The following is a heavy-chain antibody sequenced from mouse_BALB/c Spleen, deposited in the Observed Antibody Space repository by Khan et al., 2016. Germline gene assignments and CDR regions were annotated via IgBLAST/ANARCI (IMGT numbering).Heavy chain of an antibody. J-gene: IGHJ2*01. CDR2: ILPGSGST. V-gene: IGHV1-9*01. CDR3: ARTDRRGYFDY. Sequence: QVRLQQSGAELMKPGASVKISCKATGYTFSSYWIEWVKQRPGHGLEWIGEILPGSGSTNYNEKSRGKATFTADTSSNTAYMQLSSLTSGDSAVHCCARTDRRGYFDYWGQGTTLTVSS. CDR1: GYTFSSYW.